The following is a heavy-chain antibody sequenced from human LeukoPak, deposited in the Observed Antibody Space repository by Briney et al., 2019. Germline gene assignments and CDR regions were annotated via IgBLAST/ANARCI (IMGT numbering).Heavy chain of an antibody. V-gene: IGHV4-34*01. Sequence: SETLSLTCAVYGGSFSGYYWSWIRQPPGKGLEWIGEINHSGSTNYNPSLKSRVTISVDTSKNQFTLKLSSVTAADTAVYYCAVSGGIAAAFDYWGQGTLVTVSS. CDR1: GGSFSGYY. J-gene: IGHJ4*02. CDR2: INHSGST. D-gene: IGHD6-13*01. CDR3: AVSGGIAAAFDY.